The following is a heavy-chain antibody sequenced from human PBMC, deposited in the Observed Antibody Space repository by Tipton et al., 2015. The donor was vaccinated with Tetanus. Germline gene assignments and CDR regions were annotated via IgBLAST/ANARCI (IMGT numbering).Heavy chain of an antibody. CDR2: ISGSGGST. Sequence: SLRLSCVASGFTFSSYAMNWVRQAPGKGLEWVSAISGSGGSTYYADPVKGRFTISRDNSKNTLYLQMNSLRAEDPAVYYCSKDRGFDSWGQGTLVTVSS. J-gene: IGHJ5*01. CDR3: SKDRGFDS. CDR1: GFTFSSYA. V-gene: IGHV3-23*01.